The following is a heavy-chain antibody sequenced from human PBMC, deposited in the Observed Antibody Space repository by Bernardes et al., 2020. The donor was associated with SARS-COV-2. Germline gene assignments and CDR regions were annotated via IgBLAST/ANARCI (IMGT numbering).Heavy chain of an antibody. CDR1: GYTFTGSY. J-gene: IGHJ6*02. D-gene: IGHD3-22*01. CDR3: ALPPTNYDRYGMDV. CDR2: INPNSGGT. V-gene: IGHV1-2*02. Sequence: ASVKVSCKASGYTFTGSYIHWVRQAPGQGLEWMGWINPNSGGTNYAQKFQGRVTMTRDTSISTAYMELSRLRSDDTAVYYCALPPTNYDRYGMDVWGQGTTVTVSS.